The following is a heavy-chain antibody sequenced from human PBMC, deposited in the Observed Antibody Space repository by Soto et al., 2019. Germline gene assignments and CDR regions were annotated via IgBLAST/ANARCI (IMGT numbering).Heavy chain of an antibody. V-gene: IGHV1-69*12. J-gene: IGHJ4*02. CDR1: GGPFSSYT. CDR2: IIPLFGTT. D-gene: IGHD6-13*01. CDR3: VRDSIAASGFDS. Sequence: QVQLVQSGAEVKKPGSSVKVSCKVSGGPFSSYTLSWVRQAPGQGPEWMGEIIPLFGTTNYVQGFQGRLTIAAAVSTNTAYMELSSLRSDDTALYYCVRDSIAASGFDSWGQGTLVTVS.